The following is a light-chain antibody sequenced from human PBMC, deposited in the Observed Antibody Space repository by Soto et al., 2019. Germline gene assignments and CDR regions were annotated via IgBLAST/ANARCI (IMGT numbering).Light chain of an antibody. Sequence: QSALTQPASVSGSPGQSITISCTGTSSDLGTSNYVSWYQHHPGKAPKLMIYAVSNRPSGVSNRFSGSKSGNTASLTISGLQAEDEADYYCDSYTSSSTHVFGGGTQLTVL. CDR1: SSDLGTSNY. V-gene: IGLV2-14*03. CDR2: AVS. J-gene: IGLJ2*01. CDR3: DSYTSSSTHV.